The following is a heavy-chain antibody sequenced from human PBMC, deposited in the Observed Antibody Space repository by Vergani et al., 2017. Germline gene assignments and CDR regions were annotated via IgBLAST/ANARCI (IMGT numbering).Heavy chain of an antibody. CDR3: VRSLLYRPNEWFDS. Sequence: EVQLVQSGAEVKKPGESLKISCEGSGYTFTDYWVGWVRQKPGKGLEWMGVVYARDSITRYSLSFEGQVTISADKSINTAYLEWDSLRASDSAMYFCVRSLLYRPNEWFDSWGQGTLVTVSS. D-gene: IGHD3-16*01. CDR2: VYARDSIT. J-gene: IGHJ5*01. CDR1: GYTFTDYW. V-gene: IGHV5-51*01.